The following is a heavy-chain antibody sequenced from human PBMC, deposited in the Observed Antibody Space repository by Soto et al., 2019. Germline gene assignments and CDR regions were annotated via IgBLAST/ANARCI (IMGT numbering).Heavy chain of an antibody. CDR3: ASPEADSGYDTCDPFDI. J-gene: IGHJ3*02. D-gene: IGHD5-12*01. CDR2: IIPILGIA. CDR1: GGTFSSYT. Sequence: QVQLVQSGAEVKQPGSSVKVSCKASGGTFSSYTISWVRQAPGQGLEWMGRIIPILGIANYAQKFQGRVTITADKSTRTAYMELSSLRSEDTAVYYCASPEADSGYDTCDPFDIWGQGTMVTVSS. V-gene: IGHV1-69*02.